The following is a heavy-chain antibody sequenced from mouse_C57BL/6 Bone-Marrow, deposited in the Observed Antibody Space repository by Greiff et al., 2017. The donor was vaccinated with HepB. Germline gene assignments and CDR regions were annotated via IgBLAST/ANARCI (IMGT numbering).Heavy chain of an antibody. D-gene: IGHD2-5*01. CDR1: GYAFTNYL. J-gene: IGHJ2*01. CDR2: INPGSGGT. V-gene: IGHV1-54*01. Sequence: QVQLKQSGAELVRPGTSVKVSCKASGYAFTNYLIEWVKQRPGQGLEWIGVINPGSGGTNYNEKFKGKATLTADKSSSTAYMQLSSLTSEDSAVYFCARWAYYSNYEYYFDYWGQGTTLTVSS. CDR3: ARWAYYSNYEYYFDY.